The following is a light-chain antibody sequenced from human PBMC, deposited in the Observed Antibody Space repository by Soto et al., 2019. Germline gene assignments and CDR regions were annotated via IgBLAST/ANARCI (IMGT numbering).Light chain of an antibody. J-gene: IGLJ2*01. CDR3: SSYTSSSTLVV. CDR1: SSDVGGYNY. V-gene: IGLV2-14*01. CDR2: DVS. Sequence: QSALTQPASVSGSPGQSITISCTGTSSDVGGYNYVSWYQQQPGTAPKLMIYDVSNRPSGVSNRFSGSKSGNTASLTISGLQAEDEADYYRSSYTSSSTLVVFGGGTKLTVL.